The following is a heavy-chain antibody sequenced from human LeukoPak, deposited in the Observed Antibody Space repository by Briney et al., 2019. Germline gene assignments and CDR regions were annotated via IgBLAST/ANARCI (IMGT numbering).Heavy chain of an antibody. CDR2: ISGSGGST. J-gene: IGHJ5*02. D-gene: IGHD4-11*01. CDR3: AKLELGKDLQYPPNWFDP. Sequence: QAGGSLRLSCAASGFTFSSYAMSWVRQAPGKGLEWVSAISGSGGSTYYADSVKGRFTISRDNSKNTLYLQMNSLRAEDTAVYYCAKLELGKDLQYPPNWFDPWGQGTLVTVSS. V-gene: IGHV3-23*01. CDR1: GFTFSSYA.